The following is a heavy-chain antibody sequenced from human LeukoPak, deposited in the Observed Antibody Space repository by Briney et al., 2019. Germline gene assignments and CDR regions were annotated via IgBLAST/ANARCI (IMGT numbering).Heavy chain of an antibody. Sequence: PSETLSLTCTVSGGSISSYYRSWIRQPPGKGLEWIGYVYYSGSTNYNPSLKSRVTISVDTSKNQFSLKLSSVTAADTAVYYCARVSLTYYYDSSGYFDYWGQGTLVTVSS. CDR2: VYYSGST. CDR3: ARVSLTYYYDSSGYFDY. V-gene: IGHV4-59*01. CDR1: GGSISSYY. J-gene: IGHJ4*02. D-gene: IGHD3-22*01.